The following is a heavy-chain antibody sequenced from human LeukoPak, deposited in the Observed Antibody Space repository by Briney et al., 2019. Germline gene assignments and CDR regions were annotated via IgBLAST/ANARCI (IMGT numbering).Heavy chain of an antibody. J-gene: IGHJ6*02. CDR3: ARRKGGWSDHFYGMDV. D-gene: IGHD6-19*01. CDR2: IYSDGTT. Sequence: GGTLRLSCVASGFTLRVNYMTWIRQTPGRGLEWVSVIYSDGTTKYADSAKGRFTISRDNSKSMVYLQMDRLRAEDTAVYYCARRKGGWSDHFYGMDVWGQGTTVTVSS. CDR1: GFTLRVNY. V-gene: IGHV3-53*01.